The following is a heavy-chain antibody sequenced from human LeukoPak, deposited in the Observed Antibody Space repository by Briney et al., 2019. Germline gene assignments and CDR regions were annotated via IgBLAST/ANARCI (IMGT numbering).Heavy chain of an antibody. V-gene: IGHV1-2*02. CDR2: INPNSGDT. CDR3: ARVRYRLAETYIDY. J-gene: IGHJ4*02. CDR1: GYIFTGYY. Sequence: ASVKVSCKASGYIFTGYYMHWVRQAPGQGLEWMGWINPNSGDTNYAQKFQGRVTMTRDTSISTAYMELSRLRSDDAAVYYCARVRYRLAETYIDYWGQGTLVTVSS. D-gene: IGHD3-16*01.